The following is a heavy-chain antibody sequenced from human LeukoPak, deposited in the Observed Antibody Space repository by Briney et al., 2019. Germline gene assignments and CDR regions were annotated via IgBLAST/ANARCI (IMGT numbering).Heavy chain of an antibody. CDR2: INHSGST. D-gene: IGHD5-18*01. J-gene: IGHJ4*02. CDR3: ARRRPPGYSYGRYYFDY. Sequence: SETLSLTCAVYGGSFSGYYWSWIRQPPGKGLEWIGEINHSGSTNYNPSLKSRVTISVDTSKNQFSLKLSSVTAADTAVYYCARRRPPGYSYGRYYFDYWGQGTLVTVSS. CDR1: GGSFSGYY. V-gene: IGHV4-34*01.